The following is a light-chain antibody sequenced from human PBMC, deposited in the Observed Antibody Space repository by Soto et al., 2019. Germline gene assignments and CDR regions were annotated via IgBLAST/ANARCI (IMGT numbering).Light chain of an antibody. CDR3: CSYAGSSSYV. Sequence: QSVLAQPPSASGTPAQGVTISCSGSTSNIGSNYVYWYQQHPGKAPKLMIYEGSKRPSGVSNRLSGSKSGNTASLTISGLQAEAEADYYCCSYAGSSSYVFGTGTKVTVL. CDR1: TSNIGSNY. CDR2: EGS. J-gene: IGLJ1*01. V-gene: IGLV2-23*01.